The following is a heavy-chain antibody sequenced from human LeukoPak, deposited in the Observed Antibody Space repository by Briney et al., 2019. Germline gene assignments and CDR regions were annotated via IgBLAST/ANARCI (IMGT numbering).Heavy chain of an antibody. D-gene: IGHD3-10*01. J-gene: IGHJ4*02. CDR3: ARGMVRGVSILDY. CDR2: ISSSSSTI. CDR1: GFTFSSYS. Sequence: GGSLRLSCAASGFTFSSYSMNWVRQAPGKGLEWVSYISSSSSTIYYADSVEGRFTISRDNAKNSLYLQMNSLRAEDTAVYYCARGMVRGVSILDYWGQGTLVTVSS. V-gene: IGHV3-48*04.